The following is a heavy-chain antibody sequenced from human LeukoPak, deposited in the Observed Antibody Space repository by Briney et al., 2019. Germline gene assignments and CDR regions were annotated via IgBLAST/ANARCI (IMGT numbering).Heavy chain of an antibody. CDR3: ARDPYYDSSGYYSYAFDI. V-gene: IGHV4-34*01. D-gene: IGHD3-22*01. CDR2: INRSGST. Sequence: PSETLSLTCVVYGGSFSGYYWTWIRQPPGKGLEWIGEINRSGSTNYNPSLKSRVAMSVDTSKNQFSLNLRSVTAADTAVYYCARDPYYDSSGYYSYAFDIWGQGTMVTVSS. J-gene: IGHJ3*02. CDR1: GGSFSGYY.